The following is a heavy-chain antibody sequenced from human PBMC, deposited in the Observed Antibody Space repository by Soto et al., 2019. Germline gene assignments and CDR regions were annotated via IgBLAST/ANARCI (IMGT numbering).Heavy chain of an antibody. CDR3: ARDHDSSGYQSYAFDI. CDR2: IYSGGST. Sequence: GGSLRLSCAASGFTVSSNYMSWVRRAPGKGLEWVSVIYSGGSTYYADSVKGRFTISRDNSKNTLYLQMNSLRAEDTAVYYCARDHDSSGYQSYAFDIWGQGTMVTVSS. CDR1: GFTVSSNY. J-gene: IGHJ3*02. V-gene: IGHV3-66*01. D-gene: IGHD3-22*01.